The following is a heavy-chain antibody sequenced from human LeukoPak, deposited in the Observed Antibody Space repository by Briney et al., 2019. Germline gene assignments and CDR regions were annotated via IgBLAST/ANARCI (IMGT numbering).Heavy chain of an antibody. CDR3: ARDNWVTMVRGAPVSGWFDP. CDR2: INPNSGGT. J-gene: IGHJ5*02. CDR1: GYTFTGYY. D-gene: IGHD3-10*01. Sequence: GASVKVSCKVSGYTFTGYYMHWVRQAPGQGLEWMGWINPNSGGTNYAQKFQGRVTMTRDTSISTAYMELSRLRSDDTAVYYCARDNWVTMVRGAPVSGWFDPWGQGTLVTASS. V-gene: IGHV1-2*02.